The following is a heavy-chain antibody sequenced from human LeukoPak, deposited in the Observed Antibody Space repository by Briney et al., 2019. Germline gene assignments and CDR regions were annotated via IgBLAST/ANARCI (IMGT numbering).Heavy chain of an antibody. CDR1: GGSFSGYY. Sequence: SETLSLTCAVYGGSFSGYYWSWTRQPPGKGLEWIGEINHSGSTNYNPSLKSRVTISVDTSKNQFSLKLSSVTAADTAVYYCARTPALRYFASNWFDPWGQGTLVTVSS. CDR2: INHSGST. J-gene: IGHJ5*02. D-gene: IGHD3-9*01. V-gene: IGHV4-34*01. CDR3: ARTPALRYFASNWFDP.